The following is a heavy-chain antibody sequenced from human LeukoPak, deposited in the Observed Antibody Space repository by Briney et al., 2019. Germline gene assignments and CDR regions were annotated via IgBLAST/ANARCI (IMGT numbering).Heavy chain of an antibody. CDR3: ARGNLYDSSGYYYFYFDY. V-gene: IGHV3-73*01. Sequence: GGSLRLSCAASGFTFTGSAMHWVRQASGKGLEWVGRIRSKANSYATAYAASVKGRFTISRDDSKNTAYLQMNSLKTEDTAVYYCARGNLYDSSGYYYFYFDYWGQGTLVTVSS. D-gene: IGHD3-22*01. CDR2: IRSKANSYAT. CDR1: GFTFTGSA. J-gene: IGHJ4*02.